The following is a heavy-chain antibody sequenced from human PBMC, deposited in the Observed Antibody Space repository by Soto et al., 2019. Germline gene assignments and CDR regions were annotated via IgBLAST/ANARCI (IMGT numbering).Heavy chain of an antibody. D-gene: IGHD3-9*01. CDR1: GYTFTTQG. Sequence: QVQLVQSGAEVKKPGASVKVSCKASGYTFTTQGISWVRQAPGQGLEWMGWISAYNVRTNYAQKFQGRVTVTTDTSTSTAYMERRSLRSDDTAVYYCATGTDVLTMDVWGQGTTVTVSS. CDR3: ATGTDVLTMDV. V-gene: IGHV1-18*01. J-gene: IGHJ6*02. CDR2: ISAYNVRT.